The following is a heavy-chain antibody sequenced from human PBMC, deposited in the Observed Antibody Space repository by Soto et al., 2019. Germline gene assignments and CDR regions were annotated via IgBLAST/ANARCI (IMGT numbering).Heavy chain of an antibody. J-gene: IGHJ3*02. Sequence: QVQLVESGGGVVHPGRSLRLSCAASGFTFAFYTMHWVRQAPGKGLEWVAVILDVGNNKYYADSVKGRFTISRDNSKNTVYLQMDSLRDEDTAVYYCARAPKSCSGGRCSVDASAIWGRGTMITVSS. D-gene: IGHD2-15*01. V-gene: IGHV3-30-3*01. CDR2: ILDVGNNK. CDR3: ARAPKSCSGGRCSVDASAI. CDR1: GFTFAFYT.